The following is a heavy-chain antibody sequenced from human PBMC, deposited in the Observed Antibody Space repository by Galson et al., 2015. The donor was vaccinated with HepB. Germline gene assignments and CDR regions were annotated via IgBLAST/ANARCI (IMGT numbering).Heavy chain of an antibody. CDR2: IKQDRSEK. CDR1: EFIFSTYL. V-gene: IGHV3-7*01. CDR3: SRDAGLMAHYIDY. J-gene: IGHJ4*02. Sequence: SLRLSCAASEFIFSTYLMSWVRQAPGKGLEWVATIKQDRSEKYYVDSVEGRFTTFRDNAENSLYLQMNSLRAEDTAVHFCSRDAGLMAHYIDYWGQGTLVTASS. D-gene: IGHD2-8*01.